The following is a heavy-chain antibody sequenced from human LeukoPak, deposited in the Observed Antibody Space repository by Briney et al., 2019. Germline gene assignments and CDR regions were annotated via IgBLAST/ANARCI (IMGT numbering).Heavy chain of an antibody. D-gene: IGHD6-13*01. J-gene: IGHJ6*03. CDR1: GFTFSSYG. Sequence: PGGSLRLSCAASGFTFSSYGMHWVRQAPGKGLEWVAFIRYDGSNKYYADSVKGRFTISRDNSKNTLYLQMNSLRAEDTAVYYCAKAVYSSSSINLYYMDVWGKGTTVTISS. CDR2: IRYDGSNK. V-gene: IGHV3-30*02. CDR3: AKAVYSSSSINLYYMDV.